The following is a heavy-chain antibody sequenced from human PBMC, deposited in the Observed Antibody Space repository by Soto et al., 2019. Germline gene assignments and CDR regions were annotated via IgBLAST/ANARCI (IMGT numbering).Heavy chain of an antibody. J-gene: IGHJ4*02. CDR1: GGSFSGYY. Sequence: QVQLQQWGAGLLKPSETLSLTCAVYGGSFSGYYWSWIRQPPGKGLEWIGEINHSGSTNYNPSLKSRVTISVDTSKTQFSLKLSSVTAADTAVYYCARERGYSSSWRFDYWGQGTLVTVSS. D-gene: IGHD6-13*01. V-gene: IGHV4-34*01. CDR3: ARERGYSSSWRFDY. CDR2: INHSGST.